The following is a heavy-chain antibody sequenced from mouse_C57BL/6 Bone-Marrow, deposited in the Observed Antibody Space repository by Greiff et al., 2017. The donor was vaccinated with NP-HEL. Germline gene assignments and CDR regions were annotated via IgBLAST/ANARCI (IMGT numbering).Heavy chain of an antibody. Sequence: QVQLKESGPELVKPGASVKISCKASGYAFSSSWMNWVKQRPGKGLEWIGRIYPGDGDTNYNGKFKGKATLTADKSSSTAYMQLSSLTSKDSAVYFCAREDYWGQGTTLTVSS. J-gene: IGHJ2*01. CDR3: AREDY. V-gene: IGHV1-82*01. CDR1: GYAFSSSW. CDR2: IYPGDGDT.